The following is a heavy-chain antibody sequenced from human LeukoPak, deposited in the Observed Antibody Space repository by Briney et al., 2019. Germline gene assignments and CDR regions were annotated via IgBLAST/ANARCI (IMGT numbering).Heavy chain of an antibody. CDR2: LYYSGST. CDR3: ARHDCTTTSCLYFYGMDV. J-gene: IGHJ6*02. V-gene: IGHV4-39*01. CDR1: GGSISSSSHY. D-gene: IGHD2-2*01. Sequence: SETQSLTCTVSGGSISSSSHYWGWIRQPPGKGPEWIGSLYYSGSTYYSPSLKSRVTISVDTSKNQFSLKLSSVTATDTAVYYCARHDCTTTSCLYFYGMDVWGQGTTVTVSS.